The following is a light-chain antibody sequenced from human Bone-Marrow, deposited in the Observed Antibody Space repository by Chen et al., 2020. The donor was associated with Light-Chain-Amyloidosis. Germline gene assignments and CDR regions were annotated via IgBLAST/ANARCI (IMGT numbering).Light chain of an antibody. Sequence: SYDLIQPPSVSVSPGQTARITCSGDALPTSYAYWYQQKPGQTPLLVIYKDTERASGIPERFTGSSSGTTVTLTSSGVQAEDEADYYCQSADSGGNDYVFGTGTKVTVL. J-gene: IGLJ1*01. CDR2: KDT. CDR3: QSADSGGNDYV. CDR1: ALPTSY. V-gene: IGLV3-25*03.